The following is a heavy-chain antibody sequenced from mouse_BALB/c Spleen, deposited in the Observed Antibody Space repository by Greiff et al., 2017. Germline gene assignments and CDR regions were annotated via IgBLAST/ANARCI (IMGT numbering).Heavy chain of an antibody. Sequence: EVQRVESGAELVKPGASVKLSCTASGFNIKDTYMHWVKQRPEQGLEWIGRIDPANGNTKYDPKFQGKATITADTSSNTAYLQLSSLTSEDTAVYYCARLRRDYWGQGTTLTVSS. J-gene: IGHJ2*01. CDR2: IDPANGNT. CDR1: GFNIKDTY. V-gene: IGHV14-3*02. D-gene: IGHD2-12*01. CDR3: ARLRRDY.